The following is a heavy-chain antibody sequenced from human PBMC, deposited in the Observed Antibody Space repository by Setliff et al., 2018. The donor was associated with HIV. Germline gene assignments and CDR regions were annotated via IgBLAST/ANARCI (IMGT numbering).Heavy chain of an antibody. D-gene: IGHD4-17*01. Sequence: SETLSLTCSVSGVSISNYYWSWIRQPPGKGLEWIGFIYSSGSTNYNPSLKSRVTISVDTPKNQFSLKLNSVTAADTAVYYCARNVGGLRSAVNWFDPWGQGTLVTVSS. CDR1: GVSISNYY. V-gene: IGHV4-59*08. J-gene: IGHJ5*02. CDR3: ARNVGGLRSAVNWFDP. CDR2: IYSSGST.